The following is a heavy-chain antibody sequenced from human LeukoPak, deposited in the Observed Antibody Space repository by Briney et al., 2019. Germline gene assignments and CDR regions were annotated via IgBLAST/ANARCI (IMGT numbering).Heavy chain of an antibody. CDR2: INPSGGST. J-gene: IGHJ5*02. V-gene: IGHV1-46*01. D-gene: IGHD5-12*01. CDR1: GYTFLGYF. CDR3: ARESRGYSGYENWFDP. Sequence: ASVKVSCTASGYTFLGYFMHWLRQSPGQGLEWMGIINPSGGSTSYAQKFQGRVTMTRDMSTSTVYMELSSLRSEDTAVYYCARESRGYSGYENWFDPWGQGTLVTVSS.